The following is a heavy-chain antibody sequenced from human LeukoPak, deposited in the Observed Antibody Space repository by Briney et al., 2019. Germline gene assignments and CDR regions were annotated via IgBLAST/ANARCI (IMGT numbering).Heavy chain of an antibody. CDR1: GGSISSGDYY. CDR3: ARARPYDSSFDY. J-gene: IGHJ4*02. CDR2: IYYSGST. V-gene: IGHV4-30-4*08. Sequence: SQTLSLXCTVSGGSISSGDYYWSWIRQPPGKGLEWIGYIYYSGSTSYYPSLKSRVTISVDTSKNQFSLKLSSVTAADTAVYYCARARPYDSSFDYWGQGTLVTVSS. D-gene: IGHD3-22*01.